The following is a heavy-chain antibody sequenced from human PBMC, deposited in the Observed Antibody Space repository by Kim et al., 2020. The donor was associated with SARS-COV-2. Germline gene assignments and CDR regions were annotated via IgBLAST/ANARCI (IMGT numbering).Heavy chain of an antibody. CDR1: GFTFDDYT. CDR3: AKGPGSQPSSDCSGGSCYSADYYYYGMDV. J-gene: IGHJ6*02. V-gene: IGHV3-43*01. D-gene: IGHD2-15*01. CDR2: ISWDGGST. Sequence: GGSLRLSCAASGFTFDDYTMHWVRQAPGKGLEWVSLISWDGGSTYYADSVKGRFTISRDNSKNSLYLQMNSLRTEDTALYYCAKGPGSQPSSDCSGGSCYSADYYYYGMDVWGQGTTVTVSS.